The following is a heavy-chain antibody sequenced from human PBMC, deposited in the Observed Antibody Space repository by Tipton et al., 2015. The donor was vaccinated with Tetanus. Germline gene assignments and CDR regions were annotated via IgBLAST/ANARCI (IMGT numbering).Heavy chain of an antibody. CDR2: IDPNSGGA. Sequence: QVQLVQSGAEVKKPGASVKVSCKASGYTFTGQYMYWVRQAPGQGLEWMGWIDPNSGGAVYAQKFQGRVTMTRDTSMSTVYMELSRLRTDDTAVYYCARDRGDYIYYGMDVWGPGTTVTVSS. J-gene: IGHJ6*02. CDR1: GYTFTGQY. D-gene: IGHD3-22*01. CDR3: ARDRGDYIYYGMDV. V-gene: IGHV1-2*02.